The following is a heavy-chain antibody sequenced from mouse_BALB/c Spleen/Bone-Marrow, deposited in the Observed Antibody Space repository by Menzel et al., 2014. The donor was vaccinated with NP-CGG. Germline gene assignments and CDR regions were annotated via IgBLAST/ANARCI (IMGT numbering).Heavy chain of an antibody. CDR2: INPGSGGA. Sequence: VQLQQSGAELVRPGTSVQVSCKASGYAFTNYWIEWIKQRPGQGLEWIGVINPGSGGANYNEKVKGKATLTADKSSSTAYIQFSSLTSDDSAVYFCARELGRRAMDYWGQGTSVTVSS. J-gene: IGHJ4*01. CDR1: GYAFTNYW. D-gene: IGHD4-1*01. V-gene: IGHV1-54*01. CDR3: ARELGRRAMDY.